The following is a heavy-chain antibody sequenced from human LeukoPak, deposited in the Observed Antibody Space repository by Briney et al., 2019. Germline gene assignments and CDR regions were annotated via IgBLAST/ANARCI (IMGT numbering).Heavy chain of an antibody. CDR1: GFTFNNYA. CDR2: ISDDGSDE. V-gene: IGHV3-30*04. CDR3: TRERRGSYYAFES. Sequence: PGTSLRLSCAVSGFTFNNYAMHWVRQAPGKGLDWVAVISDDGSDENYGDPVKGRFTISRDNSKNSVALQMNSLRAEDTAVYYCTRERRGSYYAFESWGQGTLVTVSS. D-gene: IGHD3-10*01. J-gene: IGHJ4*02.